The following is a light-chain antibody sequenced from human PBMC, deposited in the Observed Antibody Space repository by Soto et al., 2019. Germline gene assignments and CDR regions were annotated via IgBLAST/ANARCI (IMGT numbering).Light chain of an antibody. CDR1: QTIGGW. J-gene: IGKJ1*01. CDR2: DAS. V-gene: IGKV1-5*01. CDR3: QQYNGRWT. Sequence: DIQMTQSPSTLSASVGDRVTITCRASQTIGGWLAWYQQKPGKPPNLLIYDASSLDSGVPSRFSGSGSGTEYTLTISSLQPDDFATYYCQQYNGRWTFGQGTKVEI.